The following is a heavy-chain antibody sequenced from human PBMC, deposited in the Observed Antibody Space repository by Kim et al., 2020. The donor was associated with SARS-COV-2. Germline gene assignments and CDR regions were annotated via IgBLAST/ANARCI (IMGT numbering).Heavy chain of an antibody. D-gene: IGHD2-21*01. V-gene: IGHV4-4*02. CDR3: ARSPMGVVRY. Sequence: STNYNPSLKSRVTISVDKSKNQFSLKLSSVTAADTAVYYCARSPMGVVRYWGQGTLVTVSS. J-gene: IGHJ4*02. CDR2: ST.